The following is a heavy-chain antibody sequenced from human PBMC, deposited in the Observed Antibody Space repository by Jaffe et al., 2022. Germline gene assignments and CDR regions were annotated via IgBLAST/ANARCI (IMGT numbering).Heavy chain of an antibody. J-gene: IGHJ4*02. V-gene: IGHV1-69*01. CDR3: ALNYIAAAGPGAEYYFDY. D-gene: IGHD6-13*01. CDR1: GGTFSSYA. Sequence: QVQLVQSGAEVKKPGSSVKVSCKASGGTFSSYAISWVRQAPGQGLEWMGGIIPIFGTANYAQKFQGRVTITADESTSTAYMELSSLRSEDTAVYYCALNYIAAAGPGAEYYFDYWGQGTLVTVSS. CDR2: IIPIFGTA.